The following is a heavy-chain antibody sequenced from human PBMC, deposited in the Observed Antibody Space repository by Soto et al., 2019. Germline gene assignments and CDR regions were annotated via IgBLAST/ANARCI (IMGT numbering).Heavy chain of an antibody. CDR2: IYWDDDK. CDR1: GFSLSTSGVG. CDR3: AHSPPPTVTTSAEFFQH. D-gene: IGHD4-17*01. Sequence: QITLKESGPPLVKPTQTLTLSCTFSGFSLSTSGVGVGWVRQPPGKALEWLALIYWDDDKRYSPSLKSRLTNTKDTSKNHVVPRSTNKDPVDTSTYYCAHSPPPTVTTSAEFFQHWGQGTLVTVSS. J-gene: IGHJ1*01. V-gene: IGHV2-5*02.